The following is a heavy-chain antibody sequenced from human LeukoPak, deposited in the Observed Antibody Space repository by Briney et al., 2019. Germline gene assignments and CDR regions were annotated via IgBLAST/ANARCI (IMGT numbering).Heavy chain of an antibody. J-gene: IGHJ4*02. CDR3: ARVDLEVPYYFDY. CDR2: INPNSGGT. D-gene: IGHD1-1*01. V-gene: IGHV1-2*04. Sequence: ASVKVSCKASGYTFTGYYMHWVRQAPGQGLEWMGWINPNSGGTNYAQKFQGWVTMTRDTSISTAYMELSRLRSDDTAVYYCARVDLEVPYYFDYWGQGTLVTVSS. CDR1: GYTFTGYY.